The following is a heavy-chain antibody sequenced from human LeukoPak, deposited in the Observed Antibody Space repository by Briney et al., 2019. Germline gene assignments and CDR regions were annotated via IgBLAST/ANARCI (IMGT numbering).Heavy chain of an antibody. D-gene: IGHD1-7*01. J-gene: IGHJ4*02. CDR1: GYTFTLYY. CDR3: AREAQYNWNSPSLDY. CDR2: ISAYSGNT. Sequence: GASVKLLCNASGYTFTLYYMHWVRHPPAQGLEWMGCISAYSGNTHYSQKLQGRVTITTDTSTSTAYMELRSLRSEDTAVYYCAREAQYNWNSPSLDYWGKGTLVTVSS. V-gene: IGHV1-18*04.